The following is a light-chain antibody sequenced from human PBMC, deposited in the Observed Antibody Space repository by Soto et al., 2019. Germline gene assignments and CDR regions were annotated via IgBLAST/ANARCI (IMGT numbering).Light chain of an antibody. J-gene: IGKJ2*01. CDR3: QQCNNWPPA. V-gene: IGKV3-15*01. CDR1: QSISSN. Sequence: EKVMTQSPATLSVSPGERATLSCRASQSISSNLAWYQHKPGQAPRLLIYGASTRATGIPARFSGSGSGTEFTLTITSLQSEDFAVYYCQQCNNWPPAFGQGTKLEI. CDR2: GAS.